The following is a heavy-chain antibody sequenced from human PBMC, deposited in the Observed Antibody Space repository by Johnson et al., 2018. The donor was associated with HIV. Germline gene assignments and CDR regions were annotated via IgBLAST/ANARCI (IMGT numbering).Heavy chain of an antibody. V-gene: IGHV3-33*01. D-gene: IGHD2-15*01. J-gene: IGHJ3*02. CDR1: GFTFSSYG. CDR3: ARGGWAVLDAFDI. Sequence: QVQLVESGGGVVQPGGSLRLSCAASGFTFSSYGMHWVRQAPGKGLEWVAVIWYDGTNRYYGDSVKGRFTISRDNSKNTLYLQMGSLRAEDMAVYYCARGGWAVLDAFDIWGQGTMVTVSS. CDR2: IWYDGTNR.